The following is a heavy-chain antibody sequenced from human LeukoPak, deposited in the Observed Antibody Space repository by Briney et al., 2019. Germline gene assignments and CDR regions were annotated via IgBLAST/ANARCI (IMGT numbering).Heavy chain of an antibody. CDR2: ISYDGSNK. CDR1: GFTFSSYG. V-gene: IGHV3-30*18. J-gene: IGHJ3*02. CDR3: AKEQELEMATIQGAFDI. D-gene: IGHD5-24*01. Sequence: GRSLRLSCAASGFTFSSYGMHWVRQAPGKGLEWVAVISYDGSNKYYADSVKGRFTISRDNSKNTLYLQMNSLRAEDTAVYYCAKEQELEMATIQGAFDIWGQGTMVTVSS.